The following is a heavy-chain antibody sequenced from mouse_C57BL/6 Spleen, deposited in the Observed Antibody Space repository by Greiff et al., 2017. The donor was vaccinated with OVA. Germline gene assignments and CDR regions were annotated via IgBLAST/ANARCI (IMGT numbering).Heavy chain of an antibody. CDR3: ARGGDWFAY. Sequence: VMLVESGPELVKPGASVKISCKASGYAFSSSWMNWVKQRPGKGLEWIGRIYPGDGDTNYNGKFKGKATLTADKSSSTAYMQLSSLTSEDAAVYFCARGGDWFAYWGQGTLVTVSA. CDR1: GYAFSSSW. J-gene: IGHJ3*01. V-gene: IGHV1-82*01. CDR2: IYPGDGDT.